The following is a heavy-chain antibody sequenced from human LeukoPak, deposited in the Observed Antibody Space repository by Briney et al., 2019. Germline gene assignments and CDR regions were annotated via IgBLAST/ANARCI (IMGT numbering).Heavy chain of an antibody. V-gene: IGHV4-59*08. J-gene: IGHJ4*02. D-gene: IGHD6-19*01. Sequence: PSETLSLTCTVSGGSISGYYWIWIRQPPGKGLEWIAYIHSDGNANYNPSLKSRVTISVDTSKNQFSLRLTSVTAADTAVYYCARLPPGSSVAGSFDYWGQGTLVTVSS. CDR2: IHSDGNA. CDR1: GGSISGYY. CDR3: ARLPPGSSVAGSFDY.